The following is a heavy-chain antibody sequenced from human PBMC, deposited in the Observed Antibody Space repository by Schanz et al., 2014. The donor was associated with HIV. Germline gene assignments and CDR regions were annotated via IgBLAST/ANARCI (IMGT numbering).Heavy chain of an antibody. J-gene: IGHJ4*02. CDR3: AKDEQQLGGVGGYHFDY. Sequence: QVQLVESGGGVVQPGRSLRLSCAASGFTFSSYGMHWVRQAPGKGLEWVAVISYDGSNKYYADSVKGRFTISRDISKNTLYLQMNSLRAEDTAVYYCAKDEQQLGGVGGYHFDYWGQGPLVTVSS. CDR2: ISYDGSNK. CDR1: GFTFSSYG. V-gene: IGHV3-30*18. D-gene: IGHD6-13*01.